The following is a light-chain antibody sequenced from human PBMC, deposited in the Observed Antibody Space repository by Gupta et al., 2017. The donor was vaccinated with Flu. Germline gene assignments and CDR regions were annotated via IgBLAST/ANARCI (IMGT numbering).Light chain of an antibody. Sequence: DIQMTQSPSTLSASVGDRVTITCRASQSIGKWLAWYQQRPVAVPNLLIYKASVLETGVPSRFSATGSGTEFSLTISRLQAEDSATYYCQQYKSFSYTFGQGTKMEI. V-gene: IGKV1-5*03. J-gene: IGKJ2*01. CDR2: KAS. CDR1: QSIGKW. CDR3: QQYKSFSYT.